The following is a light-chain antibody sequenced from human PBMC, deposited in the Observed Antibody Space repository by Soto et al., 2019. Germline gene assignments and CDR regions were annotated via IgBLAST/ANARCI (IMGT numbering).Light chain of an antibody. CDR2: EVT. CDR1: SSDVGGYNY. Sequence: QSALTQPPSASGSPGQSVTISCTGTSSDVGGYNYVSWYQQHPGKAPKLMIYEVTKRPSGVPDRFSGSKSSNTASLTVSGLQADDEADYYCSSSAGSNNLIFGGGTKLTVL. CDR3: SSSAGSNNLI. V-gene: IGLV2-8*01. J-gene: IGLJ2*01.